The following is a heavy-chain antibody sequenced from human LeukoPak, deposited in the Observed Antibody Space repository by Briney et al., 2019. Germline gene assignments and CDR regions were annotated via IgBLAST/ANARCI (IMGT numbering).Heavy chain of an antibody. Sequence: ASVKVSCKASGGTFSSYAISWVRQAPGQGLEWMGRIIPIFGTANCAQKFQGRVTITTDESTSTAYMELSSLRSEDTAVYYCARDRRFGELTPFDYWGQGTLVTVSS. J-gene: IGHJ4*02. V-gene: IGHV1-69*05. CDR3: ARDRRFGELTPFDY. D-gene: IGHD3-10*01. CDR1: GGTFSSYA. CDR2: IIPIFGTA.